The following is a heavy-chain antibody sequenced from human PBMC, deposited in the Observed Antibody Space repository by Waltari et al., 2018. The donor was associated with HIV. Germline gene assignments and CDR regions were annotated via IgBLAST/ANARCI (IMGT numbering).Heavy chain of an antibody. CDR2: LSGSGTTA. D-gene: IGHD2-8*01. CDR3: AKSMRDLRPSAFDV. V-gene: IGHV3-23*01. Sequence: EVQLLDSGGGQVQPGGSLRLSCPTSGFNFRNFAMSWVRQAPGKGPEWVSALSGSGTTASYADYVKGRFTISRDFSNNTLFLQMNNLQAEDTAVYFCAKSMRDLRPSAFDVWGQGTVVAISS. J-gene: IGHJ3*01. CDR1: GFNFRNFA.